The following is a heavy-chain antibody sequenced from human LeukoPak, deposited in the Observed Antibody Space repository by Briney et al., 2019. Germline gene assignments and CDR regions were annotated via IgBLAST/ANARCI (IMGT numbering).Heavy chain of an antibody. CDR3: ARLGNGGYSYGPDYYYYGMDV. CDR2: IYPGDSDT. CDR1: GYSFTSYW. J-gene: IGHJ6*02. Sequence: GESLKISCKGSGYSFTSYWIGWVRQMPGKGLEWMGIIYPGDSDTRYSPSFQGQVTISADKSISTAYLQWSSLKASDTAMYYCARLGNGGYSYGPDYYYYGMDVWGQGTTVTVSS. V-gene: IGHV5-51*01. D-gene: IGHD5-18*01.